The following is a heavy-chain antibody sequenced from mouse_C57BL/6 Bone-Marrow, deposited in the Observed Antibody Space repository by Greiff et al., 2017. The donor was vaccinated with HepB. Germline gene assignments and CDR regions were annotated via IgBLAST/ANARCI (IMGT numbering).Heavy chain of an antibody. CDR2: ISSGSSTI. J-gene: IGHJ3*01. V-gene: IGHV5-17*01. Sequence: EVKVVESGGGLVKPGGSLKLSCAASGFTFSDYGMHWVRQAPEKGLEWVAYISSGSSTIYYADTVKGRVTISRDNAKNTLFLQMTSLRSEDTAMYYCARHYDPAWFAYWGQGTLVTVSA. CDR3: ARHYDPAWFAY. CDR1: GFTFSDYG. D-gene: IGHD2-4*01.